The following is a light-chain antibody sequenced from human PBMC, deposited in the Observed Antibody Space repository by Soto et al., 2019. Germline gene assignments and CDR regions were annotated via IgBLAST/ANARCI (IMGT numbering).Light chain of an antibody. Sequence: QSVLTQPPSVSGAPGQRVTISCTGSSSNIGAGYDVHWYQQLPGTAPKLLIYGNSNRPSGVPDRFSGSKSGTSASLAITGLHAEDEAHYYCQSYDSSLSEVFGTGTKVTVL. CDR1: SSNIGAGYD. CDR2: GNS. CDR3: QSYDSSLSEV. J-gene: IGLJ1*01. V-gene: IGLV1-40*01.